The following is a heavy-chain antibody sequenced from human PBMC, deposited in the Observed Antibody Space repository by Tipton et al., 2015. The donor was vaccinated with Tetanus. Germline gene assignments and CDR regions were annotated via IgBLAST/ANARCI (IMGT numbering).Heavy chain of an antibody. J-gene: IGHJ4*02. CDR1: GYTFTSYY. D-gene: IGHD3-10*01. Sequence: QSGPEVKKPGASVKVSCKASGYTFTSYYMHWVRQAPGQGLEWMGIINPSGGSTSYAQKFQGRVTITRDTSTSTVYMELSSLRSEVTAIYYCARVATMVRGVIRDSFDCWGQAPLVPVSS. CDR3: ARVATMVRGVIRDSFDC. V-gene: IGHV1-46*01. CDR2: INPSGGST.